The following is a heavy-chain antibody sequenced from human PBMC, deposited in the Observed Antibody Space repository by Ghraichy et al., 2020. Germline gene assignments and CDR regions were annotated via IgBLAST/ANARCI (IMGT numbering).Heavy chain of an antibody. CDR3: ARGQSNYDFWSGYYFVGKYYFDY. CDR2: INHSGST. J-gene: IGHJ4*02. V-gene: IGHV4-34*01. CDR1: GGSFSGYY. D-gene: IGHD3-3*01. Sequence: SETLSLTCAVYGGSFSGYYWSWIRQPPGKGLEWIGEINHSGSTNYNPSLKSRVTISVDTSKNQFSLKLSSVTAADTAVYYCARGQSNYDFWSGYYFVGKYYFDYWGQGTLVTVSS.